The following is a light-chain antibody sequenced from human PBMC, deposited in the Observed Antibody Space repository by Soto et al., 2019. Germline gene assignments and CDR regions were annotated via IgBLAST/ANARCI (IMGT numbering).Light chain of an antibody. CDR2: EGT. J-gene: IGLJ2*01. Sequence: QSALTQPASVSGSPGQSITISCTGTSGDIGNYNLVSWFQHHPGEAPKLLIYEGTRRPSGVSSRFSGSNSGNTASLTVSGLQAEDEANYYCCSYAGSATMIFGGGTKLTVL. CDR1: SGDIGNYNL. CDR3: CSYAGSATMI. V-gene: IGLV2-23*01.